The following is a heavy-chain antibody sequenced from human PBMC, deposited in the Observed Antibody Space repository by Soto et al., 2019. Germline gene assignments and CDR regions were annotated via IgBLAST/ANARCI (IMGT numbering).Heavy chain of an antibody. CDR1: GFSFSRFA. V-gene: IGHV3-30-3*01. Sequence: QVQLVESGGGVVQPGGSLRLSCAASGFSFSRFAINWVRQAPGKGLEWVAVISKDGSVIYYADSVKGRFTISRDNSKSSLFLQVNSLTSEDTAVYHCARSRSGAVPDSLGFWGQGTLVTVSS. CDR2: ISKDGSVI. D-gene: IGHD3-10*01. J-gene: IGHJ4*02. CDR3: ARSRSGAVPDSLGF.